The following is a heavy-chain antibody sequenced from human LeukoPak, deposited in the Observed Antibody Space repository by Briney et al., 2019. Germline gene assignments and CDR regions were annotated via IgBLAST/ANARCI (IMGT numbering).Heavy chain of an antibody. D-gene: IGHD2/OR15-2a*01. CDR3: ANRARNENHYFDY. CDR2: IITGDGRT. V-gene: IGHV3-23*01. Sequence: GGSLRLSCAASGFTFNNYAMSWVRQAPGKGLEWVSTIITGDGRTYYAGSVKGRFTISRDNPVNTLYLQMNSLRAEDTAVYYCANRARNENHYFDYWGQGTPVTVSS. CDR1: GFTFNNYA. J-gene: IGHJ4*02.